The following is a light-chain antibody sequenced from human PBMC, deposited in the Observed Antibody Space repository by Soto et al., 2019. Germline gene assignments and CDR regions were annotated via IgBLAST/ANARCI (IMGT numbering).Light chain of an antibody. J-gene: IGLJ1*01. V-gene: IGLV2-14*01. CDR1: SSDVGGYNY. Sequence: QSVLTQPASVSRSPGQSITISCTGTSSDVGGYNYVSWYQQHPGKAPKLMIYDVSNRPSGVSNRFSGSKSGNTASLTISGLQAEDEADYYCSSYTSSSTPYVFGTGTKLTVL. CDR3: SSYTSSSTPYV. CDR2: DVS.